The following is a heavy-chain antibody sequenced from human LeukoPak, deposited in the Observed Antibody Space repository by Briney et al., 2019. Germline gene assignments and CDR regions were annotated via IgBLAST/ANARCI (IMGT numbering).Heavy chain of an antibody. Sequence: PGGSLRFSCAASGFTFSSYAMSWVRQAPGKGLEWVSAISGGGGSTYYADSVKGRFAISRDNSKNTLYLQMNSLRAEDTAVYYCATAKYQLPGGEFDPWGQGTLVTVSS. CDR3: ATAKYQLPGGEFDP. D-gene: IGHD2-2*01. CDR2: ISGGGGST. J-gene: IGHJ5*02. CDR1: GFTFSSYA. V-gene: IGHV3-23*01.